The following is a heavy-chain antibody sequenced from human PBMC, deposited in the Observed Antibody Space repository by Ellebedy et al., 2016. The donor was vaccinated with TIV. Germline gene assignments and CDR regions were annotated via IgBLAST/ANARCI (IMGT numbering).Heavy chain of an antibody. CDR3: ARDGGGFLGYCSSTSCYRDY. Sequence: SVKGRFTISRDNCKNTLYIQMNSLRAEDTAVYYCARDGGGFLGYCSSTSCYRDYWGQGTLVTVSS. D-gene: IGHD2-2*01. V-gene: IGHV3-30*07. J-gene: IGHJ4*02.